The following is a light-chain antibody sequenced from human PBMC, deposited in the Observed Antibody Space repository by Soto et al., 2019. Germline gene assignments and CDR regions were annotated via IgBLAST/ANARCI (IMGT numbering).Light chain of an antibody. CDR3: QQRSNWQGAT. CDR1: QSVSSY. CDR2: DAS. V-gene: IGKV3-11*01. J-gene: IGKJ4*01. Sequence: EIVVTQSPATLSLSPGERATLSCRASQSVSSYLAWYQQKPGQAPRLLIYDASNRATGIPPRFSGSGSGTAFTLTISSRVPEDFAVYYCQQRSNWQGATFGGGTKVEIK.